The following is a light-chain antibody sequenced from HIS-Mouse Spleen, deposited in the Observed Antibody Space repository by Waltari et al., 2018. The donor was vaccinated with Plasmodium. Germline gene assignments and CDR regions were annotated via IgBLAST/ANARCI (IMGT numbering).Light chain of an antibody. V-gene: IGLV2-8*01. CDR3: SSYAGSNNLV. Sequence: QSALTQPPSASGSPGQSVTISCTGTSSDVGGYNYVSWYQQHPGKAPTLRIYEVNKLPAGVPDRCSSSRSGNTASLPVSGLQAEDEADYYGSSYAGSNNLVFGGGTKLTAL. J-gene: IGLJ2*01. CDR2: EVN. CDR1: SSDVGGYNY.